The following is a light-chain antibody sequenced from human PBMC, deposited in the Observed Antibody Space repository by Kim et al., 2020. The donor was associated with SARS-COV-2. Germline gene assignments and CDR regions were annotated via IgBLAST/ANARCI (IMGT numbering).Light chain of an antibody. V-gene: IGKV4-1*01. CDR3: QQYYTPPPKT. CDR1: QSVLYSANNKNY. CDR2: WAS. Sequence: TINCRSSQSVLYSANNKNYLAWYQQKPGQPPKVLIYWASTRESGVPDRFSGSGSGTDFTLTISSLQAEDVAVYYCQQYYTPPPKTFGQGTKVDIK. J-gene: IGKJ1*01.